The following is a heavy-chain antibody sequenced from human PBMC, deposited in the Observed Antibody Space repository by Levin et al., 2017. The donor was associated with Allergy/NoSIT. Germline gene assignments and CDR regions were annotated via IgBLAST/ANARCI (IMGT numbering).Heavy chain of an antibody. J-gene: IGHJ3*02. V-gene: IGHV4-39*01. CDR2: IHYRGST. CDR1: GGSIISSSYS. CDR3: ARHPPLIWFGTTDAFDI. Sequence: PSETLSLTCTVSGGSIISSSYSWGWIRQPPGKGLEWIGSIHYRGSTYYNPSLKSRLTISVDTSKNQFSLKLSSVTAADTAVYFCARHPPLIWFGTTDAFDIWGLGTMVTVSS. D-gene: IGHD3-10*01.